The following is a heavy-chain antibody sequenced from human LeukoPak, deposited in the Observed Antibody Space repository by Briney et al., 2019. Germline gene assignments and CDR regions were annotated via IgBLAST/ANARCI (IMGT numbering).Heavy chain of an antibody. CDR3: ARGDDFSGDH. V-gene: IGHV3-7*04. D-gene: IGHD1-1*01. CDR1: GFTFSKFW. CDR2: IHPEGNEK. Sequence: PGGSLRLSCAVSGFTFSKFWMSWVRQAPGRGLEWVANIHPEGNEKYHVESVKGRFTISRDNAKNLLFLQMNGLRVEDTAVYYCARGDDFSGDHWGQETLVTVSS. J-gene: IGHJ4*02.